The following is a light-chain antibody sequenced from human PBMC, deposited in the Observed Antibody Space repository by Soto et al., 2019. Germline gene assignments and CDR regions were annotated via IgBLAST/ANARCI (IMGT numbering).Light chain of an antibody. J-gene: IGKJ3*01. Sequence: TLSVSPGERAXLSCRASQSFGNNLACYQETPGQAPRLLIYGASTRATGIPARFSVSGSGTEFTLTISILQSEDFAIYSCQQYNNWPFTFGPVTKVAIK. CDR2: GAS. V-gene: IGKV3D-15*01. CDR1: QSFGNN. CDR3: QQYNNWPFT.